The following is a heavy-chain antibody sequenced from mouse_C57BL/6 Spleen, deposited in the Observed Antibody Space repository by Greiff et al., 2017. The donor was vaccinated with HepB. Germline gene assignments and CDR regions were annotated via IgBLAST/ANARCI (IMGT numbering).Heavy chain of an antibody. CDR2: ISYDGSN. V-gene: IGHV3-6*01. J-gene: IGHJ4*01. CDR3: AHEDAMDY. Sequence: EVQLVESGPGLVKPSQSLSLTCSVTGYSITSGYYWNWIRQFPGNKLEWMGYISYDGSNNYNPSLKNRISITRDTSKNQFFLKLNSVTTEDTTTYFSAHEDAMDYWGQGTSVTVSS. CDR1: GYSITSGYY.